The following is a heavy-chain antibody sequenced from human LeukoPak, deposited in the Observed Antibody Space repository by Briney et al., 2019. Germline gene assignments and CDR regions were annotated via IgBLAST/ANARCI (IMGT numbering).Heavy chain of an antibody. CDR1: GFTFSSYA. CDR3: ARGGLRIAAAV. CDR2: IKQDGSEK. J-gene: IGHJ4*02. V-gene: IGHV3-7*01. D-gene: IGHD6-13*01. Sequence: PGGSLRLSCAASGFTFSSYAMSWVRQAPGKGLEWVANIKQDGSEKYYVDSVKGRFTISRDNAKNSLYLQMNSLRAEDTAVYYCARGGLRIAAAVWGQGTLVTVSS.